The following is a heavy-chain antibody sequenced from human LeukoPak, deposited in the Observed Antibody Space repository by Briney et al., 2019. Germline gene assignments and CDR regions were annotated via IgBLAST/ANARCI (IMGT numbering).Heavy chain of an antibody. J-gene: IGHJ4*02. CDR2: IYYSGST. CDR1: GGSISSYY. CDR3: ARQGGSYYTPFDS. D-gene: IGHD1-26*01. Sequence: SETLSLTCTVSGGSISSYYWSWIRQPPGKGLEWIGYIYYSGSTYYNPSLRSRVTISVDTSKNQFSLKLNSVTAADTAVYYCARQGGSYYTPFDSWGQGTLVTVSS. V-gene: IGHV4-59*08.